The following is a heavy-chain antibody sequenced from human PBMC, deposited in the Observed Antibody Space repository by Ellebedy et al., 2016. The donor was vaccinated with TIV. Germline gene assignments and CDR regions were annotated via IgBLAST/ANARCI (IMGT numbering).Heavy chain of an antibody. CDR1: GFIFHDYA. CDR2: LSWNSGSI. V-gene: IGHV3-9*01. CDR3: AKDLFSGSFPTYNFDY. D-gene: IGHD1-26*01. J-gene: IGHJ4*02. Sequence: SLKISXAASGFIFHDYAMHWVRQAPGKGLEWVSGLSWNSGSIGFADSVEGRFSISRDNANNSLYLQMNSLTAEDTALYYCAKDLFSGSFPTYNFDYWGQGALVTVSS.